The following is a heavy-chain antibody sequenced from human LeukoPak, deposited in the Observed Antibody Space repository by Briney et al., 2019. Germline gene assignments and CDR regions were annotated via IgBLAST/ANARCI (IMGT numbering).Heavy chain of an antibody. V-gene: IGHV3-48*01. J-gene: IGHJ3*02. Sequence: GGSLRLSCAASGFTFTIFGLNWVRQAPGKGPEWVSYIDYRRGITYYADSVQGRFTISRDDARESVFLQMDGLRVDDTAVYYCARTYNFGRGPPGDAFDNWGPGTWVIVSA. D-gene: IGHD3-3*01. CDR1: GFTFTIFG. CDR3: ARTYNFGRGPPGDAFDN. CDR2: IDYRRGIT.